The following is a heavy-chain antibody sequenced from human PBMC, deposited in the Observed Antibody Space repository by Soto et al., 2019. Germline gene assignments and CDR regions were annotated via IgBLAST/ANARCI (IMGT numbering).Heavy chain of an antibody. Sequence: VQLVESGGGVVQPGRSLRLSCAASGFTFSDYAMHWVRQAPGKGLEWVAVVSHDGRNTHYADSVKGRFTISRDSSKKTVSLEMTSLRAEDAAAYYCAKGGRQWLGTSALNYWGQGALVTVSS. D-gene: IGHD6-19*01. J-gene: IGHJ4*02. CDR1: GFTFSDYA. CDR2: VSHDGRNT. CDR3: AKGGRQWLGTSALNY. V-gene: IGHV3-30*18.